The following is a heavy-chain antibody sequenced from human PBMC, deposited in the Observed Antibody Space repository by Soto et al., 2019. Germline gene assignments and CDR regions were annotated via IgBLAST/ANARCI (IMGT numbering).Heavy chain of an antibody. V-gene: IGHV3-15*01. CDR3: TKVLALPPNDAFDI. D-gene: IGHD3-3*02. Sequence: EGQLVESGGRLVEPGGSLRLSCAASGFNFNVAWMNWVRQAPGKGLEWLGRIKSKGGGETTEYVAFGKGRFTISRDDSKNTLYLQMNSLKSEDTAVYYCTKVLALPPNDAFDIWGQGTMVTVSS. CDR1: GFNFNVAW. J-gene: IGHJ3*02. CDR2: IKSKGGGETT.